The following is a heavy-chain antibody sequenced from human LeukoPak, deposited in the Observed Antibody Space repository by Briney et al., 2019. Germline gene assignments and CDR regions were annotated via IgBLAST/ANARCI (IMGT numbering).Heavy chain of an antibody. D-gene: IGHD5-12*01. CDR1: GGSISSYY. CDR2: IYYSGST. V-gene: IGHV4-59*12. J-gene: IGHJ4*02. Sequence: SETLSLTCTVSGGSISSYYWSWIRQPPGKGLEWIGYIYYSGSTNYNPSLKSRVTISVDTSKSQFSLKLSSVTAADTAVYYCARGAVRWLRLYSMYYFDYWGQGTLVAVSS. CDR3: ARGAVRWLRLYSMYYFDY.